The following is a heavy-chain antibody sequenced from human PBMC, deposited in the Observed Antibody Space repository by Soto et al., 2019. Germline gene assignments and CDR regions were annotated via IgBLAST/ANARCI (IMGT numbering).Heavy chain of an antibody. CDR2: IIPILGIA. CDR3: AREDRSKGGRSWPRYYYGMDV. D-gene: IGHD6-13*01. Sequence: QVQLVQSGAEVKKPGSSVKVSCKASGGTFSSYTISWVRQAPGQGLEWMGRIIPILGIANYAQKCQGRVTITADKSTXXAXMXXRSLRSEDTAVYYCAREDRSKGGRSWPRYYYGMDVWGPGTTVTVSS. J-gene: IGHJ6*02. V-gene: IGHV1-69*08. CDR1: GGTFSSYT.